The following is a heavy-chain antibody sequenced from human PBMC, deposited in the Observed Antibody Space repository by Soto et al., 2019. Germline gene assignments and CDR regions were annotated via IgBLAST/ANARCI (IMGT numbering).Heavy chain of an antibody. CDR1: GGPFSSYA. CDR3: GTGANTAMDH. CDR2: IIPIFGTA. D-gene: IGHD5-18*01. V-gene: IGHV1-69*01. J-gene: IGHJ4*02. Sequence: QVQLVQSGAEVTKPGSSVKVSCKASGGPFSSYAIRWVRQAPGQGLEWMGGIIPIFGTANYAQKFQGRVTITADESTITAYMELSSLRSEDTAVYYCGTGANTAMDHWGQGTLVTVSS.